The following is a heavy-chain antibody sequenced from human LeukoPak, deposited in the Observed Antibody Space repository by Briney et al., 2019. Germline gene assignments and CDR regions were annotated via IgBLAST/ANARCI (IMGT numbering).Heavy chain of an antibody. Sequence: PGGSLRLSCAASGFTFGSYWMSWVRQAPGKGLEWVANIKQDGSEKYYVDSVKGRFTISRDNAKNSLYLQMNSLRAEDTAVYYCARVGYSYGYSRRYFDYWGQGTLVTVSS. CDR2: IKQDGSEK. V-gene: IGHV3-7*01. D-gene: IGHD5-18*01. CDR3: ARVGYSYGYSRRYFDY. J-gene: IGHJ4*02. CDR1: GFTFGSYW.